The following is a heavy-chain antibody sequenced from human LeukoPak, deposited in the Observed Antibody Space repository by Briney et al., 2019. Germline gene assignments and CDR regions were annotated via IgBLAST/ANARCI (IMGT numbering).Heavy chain of an antibody. J-gene: IGHJ6*03. CDR1: GGSFSGYY. Sequence: NPSETLSLTCAVYGGSFSGYYWSWIRQPPGKGLEWIGEINHSGSTNYNPSLKSRVTISVDTSKNQFSLKLSSVTAADTAVYYCARGRVETVTPLFYYYYYMDVWGKGTTVTVSS. D-gene: IGHD4-11*01. CDR3: ARGRVETVTPLFYYYYYMDV. CDR2: INHSGST. V-gene: IGHV4-34*01.